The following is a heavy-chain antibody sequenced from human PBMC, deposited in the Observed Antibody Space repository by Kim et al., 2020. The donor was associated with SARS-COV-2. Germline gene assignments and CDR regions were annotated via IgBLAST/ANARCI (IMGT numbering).Heavy chain of an antibody. J-gene: IGHJ6*02. D-gene: IGHD4-17*01. V-gene: IGHV3-30*04. CDR1: GFTFSSYA. Sequence: GGSLRLSCAASGFTFSSYAMHWVRQAQGKGMEWVAVISYDGSNKYYADSVKGRFTISRDNSKNTLYLQMNSLRAEDTAVYYCARHRHGDYWDFPYYDFYGMDVGRQGTTVTVPS. CDR2: ISYDGSNK. CDR3: ARHRHGDYWDFPYYDFYGMDV.